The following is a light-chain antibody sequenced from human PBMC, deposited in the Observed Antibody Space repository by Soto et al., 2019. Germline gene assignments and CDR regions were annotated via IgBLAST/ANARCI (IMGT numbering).Light chain of an antibody. V-gene: IGKV1-5*01. J-gene: IGKJ1*01. CDR3: QQYDSYSRT. CDR1: QSISSY. Sequence: DIQMTQSPSSLSASVGDRVSITCRASQSISSYLNWYQQKPGKAPKLLIYDAFSLEGGVPSRFSGSGSGTEFRLTISTMQPDDFATYYCQQYDSYSRTFGQGTKVDIK. CDR2: DAF.